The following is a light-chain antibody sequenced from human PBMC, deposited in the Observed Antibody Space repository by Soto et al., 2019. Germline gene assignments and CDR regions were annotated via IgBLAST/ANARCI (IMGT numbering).Light chain of an antibody. CDR1: QTINSY. CDR3: HQTYTIPQT. Sequence: DIQMTQSTSSLSASVGDRVIITCRASQTINSYLNWYQQKPGEAPKLLIYTASNLASGVPSRFSGSGSGTVFTLSISSLQPGDFATYFCHQTYTIPQTFGQGTKVEI. J-gene: IGKJ1*01. CDR2: TAS. V-gene: IGKV1-39*01.